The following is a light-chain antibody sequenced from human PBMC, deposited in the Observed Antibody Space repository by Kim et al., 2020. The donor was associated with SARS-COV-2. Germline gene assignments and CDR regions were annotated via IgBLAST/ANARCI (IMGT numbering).Light chain of an antibody. CDR1: QSVSSTY. V-gene: IGKV3-20*01. CDR3: QQYATSPRT. CDR2: AAS. Sequence: SPGERATLSCRASQSVSSTYPAWYQQKPGQAPRLLIYAASSRATGIPDRFSGSGSGTDFTLTISRLEPEDCAVFYCQQYATSPRTFGQGTKVDIK. J-gene: IGKJ1*01.